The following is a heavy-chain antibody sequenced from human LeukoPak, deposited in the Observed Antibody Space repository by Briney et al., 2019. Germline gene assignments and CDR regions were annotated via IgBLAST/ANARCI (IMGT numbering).Heavy chain of an antibody. CDR2: IYGGGDT. V-gene: IGHV3-53*01. CDR3: ATVLRGSSSWYINDKLDY. Sequence: GGSLRLSCVASGLIVSDNCMTWVRQAPGKGLEWVSVIYGGGDTYFSDLVKGRFTISRDDSKNTLYLQMNSLRAEDTAVYYCATVLRGSSSWYINDKLDYWGQGTLVTVSS. D-gene: IGHD6-13*01. J-gene: IGHJ4*02. CDR1: GLIVSDNC.